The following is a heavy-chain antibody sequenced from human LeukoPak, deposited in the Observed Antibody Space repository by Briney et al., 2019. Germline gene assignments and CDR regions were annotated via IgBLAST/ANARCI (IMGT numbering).Heavy chain of an antibody. CDR3: ARDRSGYSYGPFDY. CDR2: IIPILGIA. V-gene: IGHV1-69*04. Sequence: ASVKVSCKASGGTFSSYAISWVRQAPGQGLEWMGRIIPILGIANYAQKFQGRVTITADKSTSTAYMELSSLRSEDTAVYYCARDRSGYSYGPFDYWGQGTPVTVSS. D-gene: IGHD5-18*01. CDR1: GGTFSSYA. J-gene: IGHJ4*02.